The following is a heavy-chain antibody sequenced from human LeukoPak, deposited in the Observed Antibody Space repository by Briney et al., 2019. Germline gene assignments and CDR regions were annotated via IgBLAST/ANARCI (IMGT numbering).Heavy chain of an antibody. J-gene: IGHJ4*02. V-gene: IGHV3-11*06. CDR1: GFTFSDYY. D-gene: IGHD1-26*01. CDR3: ARVLGSYAFDY. CDR2: ISSGGSAT. Sequence: GGSLRLSCAASGFTFSDYYMSWIRQTPGKGLEWVSYISSGGSATNYADSVKGRFTISRDNTKNSLYLQMNSLRAEDTAVYYCARVLGSYAFDYWGQGILVTVSS.